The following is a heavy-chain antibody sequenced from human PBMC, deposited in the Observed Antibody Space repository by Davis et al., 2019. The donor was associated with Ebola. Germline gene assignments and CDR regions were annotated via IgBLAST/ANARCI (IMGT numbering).Heavy chain of an antibody. CDR2: IYYSGST. V-gene: IGHV4-30-4*01. CDR1: GASISRGDYY. D-gene: IGHD5-12*01. Sequence: PSETLSLTCTVSGASISRGDYYWSWIRQPPGKGLEWIGYIYYSGSTFYNPSLRSRVTISLDTSNNQFSLRLSSVTAADTAVYYCARARHSGYSLMEADKWGQGTLVTVSS. CDR3: ARARHSGYSLMEADK. J-gene: IGHJ4*02.